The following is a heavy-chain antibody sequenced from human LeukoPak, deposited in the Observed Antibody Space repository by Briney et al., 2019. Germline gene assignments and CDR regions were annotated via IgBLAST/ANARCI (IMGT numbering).Heavy chain of an antibody. D-gene: IGHD6-13*01. CDR1: GGSISSYY. V-gene: IGHV4-59*08. CDR3: ARQGGIAAADDAFDI. Sequence: SETLSLTCTVSGGSISSYYWSWIRQPPGKGLERIGYIYYSESTDYNPSLKSRVTISVDTSKNQFSLKLSSVTAADTAVYYCARQGGIAAADDAFDIWGQGTMVTVSS. J-gene: IGHJ3*02. CDR2: IYYSEST.